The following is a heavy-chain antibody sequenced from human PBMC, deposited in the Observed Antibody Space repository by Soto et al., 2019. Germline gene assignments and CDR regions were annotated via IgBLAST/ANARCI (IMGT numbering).Heavy chain of an antibody. D-gene: IGHD6-13*01. J-gene: IGHJ6*02. CDR3: ARDTPGEGYSSQSCYYSYGIDV. CDR2: IWYDGSNK. Sequence: QVQLVESGGGVVQPGRSLRLSCAASGFTFTRYGMHWVRQAPGKGLEWVAVIWYDGSNKYDADSVKGRFTISRDNSKNTLYLLMINMRAEDAAVYYCARDTPGEGYSSQSCYYSYGIDVWGQGTPVTVSS. CDR1: GFTFTRYG. V-gene: IGHV3-33*01.